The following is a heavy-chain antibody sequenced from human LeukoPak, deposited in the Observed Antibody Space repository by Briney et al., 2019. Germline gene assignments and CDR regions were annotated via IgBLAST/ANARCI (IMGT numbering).Heavy chain of an antibody. Sequence: SETLSLTCTVSGGSISSYYWSWIRQPPGKGLEWIGYIYYSGSTNYNPSLKSRVTISVDTSKNQFSLKLSSVTAADTAVYYCARAVSYDSSGYDAADYFGYWGQGTLVTVSS. J-gene: IGHJ4*02. V-gene: IGHV4-59*08. CDR3: ARAVSYDSSGYDAADYFGY. D-gene: IGHD3-22*01. CDR1: GGSISSYY. CDR2: IYYSGST.